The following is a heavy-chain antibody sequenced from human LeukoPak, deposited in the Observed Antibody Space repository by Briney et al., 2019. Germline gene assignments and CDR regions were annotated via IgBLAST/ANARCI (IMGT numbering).Heavy chain of an antibody. Sequence: GRSLRLSCAASGFTFSSYGMHWVRQAPGKGLEWVANIHQDGDEKYYVDSVKGRFTISRDNAKNSLYLQMNSLRAEDTAVYYCARDPALGKFDYWGQGTLVTVSS. D-gene: IGHD7-27*01. CDR3: ARDPALGKFDY. V-gene: IGHV3-7*04. J-gene: IGHJ4*02. CDR2: IHQDGDEK. CDR1: GFTFSSYG.